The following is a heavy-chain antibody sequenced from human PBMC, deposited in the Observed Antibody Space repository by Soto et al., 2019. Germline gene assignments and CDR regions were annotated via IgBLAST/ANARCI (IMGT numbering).Heavy chain of an antibody. CDR2: IRTDGSQE. CDR3: TRDANYRDDSAYYDVFDI. D-gene: IGHD3-16*01. J-gene: IGHJ3*02. CDR1: GFSFGSDW. Sequence: DVQLTESGGGLVQPGGSLRLSCAASGFSFGSDWMAWVRQAPGKGLEWVANIRTDGSQEHYADSVRGRFSVSRDNANDSLYLQMNSLRLEETAVYYCTRDANYRDDSAYYDVFDIWGQGTMVTVSS. V-gene: IGHV3-7*05.